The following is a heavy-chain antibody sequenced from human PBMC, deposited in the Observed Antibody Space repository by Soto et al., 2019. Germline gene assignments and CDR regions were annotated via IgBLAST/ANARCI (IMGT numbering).Heavy chain of an antibody. CDR1: EFTFSSYA. D-gene: IGHD6-13*01. Sequence: GGSLRLSCAASEFTFSSYAMHWVRQAPGKGLEWVAVISYDGSHKYYADSVKGRFTISRDNSKNTLYLQMNSLRAEDTAVYYCARVTARAAAGIRYGMDVGGQGTTVTVSS. J-gene: IGHJ6*02. CDR3: ARVTARAAAGIRYGMDV. CDR2: ISYDGSHK. V-gene: IGHV3-30-3*01.